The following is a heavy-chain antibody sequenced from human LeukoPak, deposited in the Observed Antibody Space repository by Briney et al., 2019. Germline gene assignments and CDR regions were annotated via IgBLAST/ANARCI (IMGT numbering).Heavy chain of an antibody. CDR1: GGSISSYY. CDR3: ARHGRRISFGGVIGPFDY. J-gene: IGHJ4*02. CDR2: IYYGGSN. Sequence: SETLSLTCTVSGGSISSYYWSWLRQPPGKGLEGVGRIYYGGSNYYNQSLKSRVTISLDTSKNQFSLNLNSVTAADTAVYYCARHGRRISFGGVIGPFDYWGQGTLVTVSS. V-gene: IGHV4-59*05. D-gene: IGHD3-16*02.